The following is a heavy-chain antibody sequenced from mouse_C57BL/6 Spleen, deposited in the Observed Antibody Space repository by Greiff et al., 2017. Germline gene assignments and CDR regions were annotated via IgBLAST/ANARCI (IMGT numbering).Heavy chain of an antibody. CDR3: ARNYEYNDAMYY. J-gene: IGHJ4*01. CDR2: IWSGGST. Sequence: QVQLKQSGPGLVQPSQSLTITCTVSGFSLTSYGVHWVSQSPGKGLEWLGVIWSGGSTDYNAAFISRLSISKDNSKCQVFFKMNSLQADDTAIYYCARNYEYNDAMYYWGQGTSVTVSS. D-gene: IGHD2-4*01. CDR1: GFSLTSYG. V-gene: IGHV2-2*01.